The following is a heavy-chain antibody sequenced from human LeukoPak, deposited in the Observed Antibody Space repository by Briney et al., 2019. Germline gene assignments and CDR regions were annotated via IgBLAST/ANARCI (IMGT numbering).Heavy chain of an antibody. D-gene: IGHD3-3*02. CDR1: GFTFSSYG. J-gene: IGHJ4*02. CDR3: ARVSVGRYYFDN. CDR2: IRYDGSNK. Sequence: GGSLRLSCAASGFTFSSYGMHWVRQAPGKGLEWVAFIRYDGSNKYYADSVKGRFTISRDNAKNSLYLQMNSLRAEDTAVYYCARVSVGRYYFDNWGQGTPVTVS. V-gene: IGHV3-30*02.